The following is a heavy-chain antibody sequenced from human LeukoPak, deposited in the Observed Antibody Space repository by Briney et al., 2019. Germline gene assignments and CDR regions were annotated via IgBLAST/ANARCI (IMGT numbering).Heavy chain of an antibody. J-gene: IGHJ4*02. D-gene: IGHD4-17*01. Sequence: SETLSLTCTVSGGSISSGDYYRSWIRQPPGKGLEWIGYIYYSGSTYYNPSLKGRVTISVDTSKSQFSLKLSSVTAADTAVYYCARGTTVTSTDVFDYWGQGTLVTVSS. CDR3: ARGTTVTSTDVFDY. CDR2: IYYSGST. V-gene: IGHV4-30-4*01. CDR1: GGSISSGDYY.